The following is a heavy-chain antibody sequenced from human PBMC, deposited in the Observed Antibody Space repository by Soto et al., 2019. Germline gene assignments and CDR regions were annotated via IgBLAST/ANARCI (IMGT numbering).Heavy chain of an antibody. D-gene: IGHD2-21*02. CDR3: ARDATTAFGSCGGDCYPAVNLASFDP. CDR1: GFTFSSYS. Sequence: GGSLRLSCAASGFTFSSYSMHWVRQAPGKGLEWVAVISYDGSNKYYADSVKGRFTISRDNSKNTLYLQMNSLRAEDTAVYYCARDATTAFGSCGGDCYPAVNLASFDPWGQGTLVTVSS. CDR2: ISYDGSNK. V-gene: IGHV3-30-3*01. J-gene: IGHJ5*02.